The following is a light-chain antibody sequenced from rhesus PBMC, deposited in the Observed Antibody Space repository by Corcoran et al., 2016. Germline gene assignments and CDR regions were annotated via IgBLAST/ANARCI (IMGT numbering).Light chain of an antibody. CDR3: QHYYETPLT. V-gene: IGKV1S17*01. CDR2: EAS. J-gene: IGKJ1*01. Sequence: DIQMTQSPSSLSASVGDRVTITCRASQAITNDLAWYQQKPGETPKLLIYEASSLQSGIPSRFSGSGSGTDFTLTISSLQSEDFATYYCQHYYETPLTFGQGTKVEIK. CDR1: QAITND.